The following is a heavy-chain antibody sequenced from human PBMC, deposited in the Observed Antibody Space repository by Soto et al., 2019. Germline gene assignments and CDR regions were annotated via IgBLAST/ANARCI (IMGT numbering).Heavy chain of an antibody. J-gene: IGHJ3*02. Sequence: SETLSLTCTVSGGSISSSSYYWGWIRQPPGKGLEWIGSIYYSGSTYYNPSLKSRVTISVDTSKNQFSLKLSSVTAADTAVYYCARPTGDYFGAFDIWGQGTMVTVS. CDR1: GGSISSSSYY. CDR2: IYYSGST. V-gene: IGHV4-39*01. CDR3: ARPTGDYFGAFDI. D-gene: IGHD4-17*01.